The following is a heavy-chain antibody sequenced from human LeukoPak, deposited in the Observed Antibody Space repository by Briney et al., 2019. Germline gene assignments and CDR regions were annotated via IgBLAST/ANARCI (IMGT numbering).Heavy chain of an antibody. CDR3: ARDSQQQLPYFDY. CDR1: GYTFTGYY. J-gene: IGHJ4*02. D-gene: IGHD6-13*01. Sequence: WASVKVSCKASGYTFTGYYMHWVRQAPGQGLEWMGWINPNSGGTNYAQKFQGRVTMTRDTSISTAYMELSRLRSDDTAVYYCARDSQQQLPYFDYWGQGTLVTVSS. V-gene: IGHV1-2*02. CDR2: INPNSGGT.